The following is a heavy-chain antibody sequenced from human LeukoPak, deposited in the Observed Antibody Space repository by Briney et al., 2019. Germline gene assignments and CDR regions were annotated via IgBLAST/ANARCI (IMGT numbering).Heavy chain of an antibody. J-gene: IGHJ6*02. Sequence: PSETLSLTCTVSGGSISSYYWSWIRQPPGKGLEWIGYIYYSGSTNYNPSLKSRVTISVDTSKNQFSLKLSSVTAADTAVYYCARRYYYYYGMDVWGQGTTVTVPS. CDR3: ARRYYYYYGMDV. CDR2: IYYSGST. V-gene: IGHV4-59*08. CDR1: GGSISSYY.